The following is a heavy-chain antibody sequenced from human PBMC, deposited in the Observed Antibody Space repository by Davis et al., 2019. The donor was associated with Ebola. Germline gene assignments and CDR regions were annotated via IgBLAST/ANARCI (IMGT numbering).Heavy chain of an antibody. CDR1: GYTFTSYA. CDR2: MNPNSGNT. V-gene: IGHV1-8*02. J-gene: IGHJ6*04. Sequence: ASVKVSCKASGYTFTSYAINWVRQATGQGLEWMGWMNPNSGNTGYAQKFQGRVTMTRSTSISTAYMELSSLRSEDTAVYYCARGARYYGMDVWGKGTTVTVSS. CDR3: ARGARYYGMDV.